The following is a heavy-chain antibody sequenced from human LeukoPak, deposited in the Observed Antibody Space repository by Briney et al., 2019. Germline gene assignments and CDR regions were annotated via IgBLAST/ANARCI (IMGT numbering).Heavy chain of an antibody. Sequence: PSETLSLTCTVSGGSISSYYWCWIRQPPGKGLEWIGYIYYSGSTNYNPSLKSRVTISVDTSKNQFSLKLSSVTAADTAVYYCARHDGYYDSSGYSLDFDYWGQRTLVTVSS. CDR1: GGSISSYY. J-gene: IGHJ4*02. CDR3: ARHDGYYDSSGYSLDFDY. CDR2: IYYSGST. D-gene: IGHD3-22*01. V-gene: IGHV4-59*08.